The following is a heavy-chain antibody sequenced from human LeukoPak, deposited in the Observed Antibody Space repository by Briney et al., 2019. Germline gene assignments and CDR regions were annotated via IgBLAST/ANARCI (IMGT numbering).Heavy chain of an antibody. CDR2: IYTSGST. V-gene: IGHV4-4*07. CDR1: GGSISSYY. CDR3: AKSGGYGLIDY. D-gene: IGHD1-26*01. Sequence: PSETLSLTCTVSGGSISSYYWSWIRQPAGKGLEWIGRIYTSGSTNYNPSLKSRVTMSVDTSKNQFSLRLNSVTAADTAMYFCAKSGGYGLIDYWGQGTRVIVSS. J-gene: IGHJ4*02.